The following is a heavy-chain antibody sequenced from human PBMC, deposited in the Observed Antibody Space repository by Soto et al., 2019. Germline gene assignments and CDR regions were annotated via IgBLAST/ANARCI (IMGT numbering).Heavy chain of an antibody. CDR2: ISGSGGST. CDR3: ARGRFFVWSELYGMDV. CDR1: GFTFSSYA. D-gene: IGHD3-16*01. V-gene: IGHV3-23*01. J-gene: IGHJ6*02. Sequence: GGSLRLSCAASGFTFSSYAMSWVRQAPGKGLEWVSAISGSGGSTYYADSVKGRFTISRDNSKNTLYLQMNSLRAEDTAVYYCARGRFFVWSELYGMDVWGQGTTVTVSS.